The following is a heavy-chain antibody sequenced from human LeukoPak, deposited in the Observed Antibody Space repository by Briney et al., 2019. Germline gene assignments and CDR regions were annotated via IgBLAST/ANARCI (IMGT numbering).Heavy chain of an antibody. Sequence: ASVKVSCKASGGTFSSYAISWVRQAPGQGLEWMGGIIPIFGIANYAQKFQGRVTITADESTSTAYMELSSLRSEDTAVYYCARSGLLPNDAFDIWGQGTMVTVSS. CDR1: GGTFSSYA. CDR3: ARSGLLPNDAFDI. CDR2: IIPIFGIA. J-gene: IGHJ3*02. V-gene: IGHV1-69*13. D-gene: IGHD3-22*01.